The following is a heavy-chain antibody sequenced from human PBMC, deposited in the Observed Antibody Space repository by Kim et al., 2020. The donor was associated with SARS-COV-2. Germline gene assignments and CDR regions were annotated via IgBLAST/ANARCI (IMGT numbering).Heavy chain of an antibody. CDR1: GFTFDDYA. D-gene: IGHD3-22*01. CDR2: ISWNSGSI. CDR3: AKDMADGYYDSSGYSNYGMDV. Sequence: GGSLRLFCAASGFTFDDYAMHWVRQAPGKGLEWVSGISWNSGSIGYADSVKGRFTISRDNAKNSLYLQMNSLRAEDTALYYCAKDMADGYYDSSGYSNYGMDVWGQGTTVTVSS. V-gene: IGHV3-9*01. J-gene: IGHJ6*02.